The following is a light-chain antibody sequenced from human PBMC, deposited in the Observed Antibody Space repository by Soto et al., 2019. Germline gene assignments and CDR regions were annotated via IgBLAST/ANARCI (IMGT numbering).Light chain of an antibody. CDR2: DVS. J-gene: IGLJ1*01. V-gene: IGLV2-14*01. Sequence: QSALTQHASVSGSPGQSITISCTGTSSDVGGYNYVSWYQQHPGKAPKLMIYDVSNRPSGVSNRFSGSKSGNTASLTISGLHAEDEADYYCSSYTSSSTLLYVFGTCTKVTVL. CDR3: SSYTSSSTLLYV. CDR1: SSDVGGYNY.